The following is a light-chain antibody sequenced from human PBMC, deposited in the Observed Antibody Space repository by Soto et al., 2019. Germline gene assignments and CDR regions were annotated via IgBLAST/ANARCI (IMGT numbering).Light chain of an antibody. CDR1: SSDVGGYNY. Sequence: QSVLTQPASVSGSPGQSIAISCTGTSSDVGGYNYVSWYQQHPGKAPKLMIHEVSNRPSGISDRFSGSKSGNTASLTISGLQADYEADYYRRSPTRYRTPVFGPGRKVTV. J-gene: IGLJ1*01. V-gene: IGLV2-14*01. CDR3: RSPTRYRTPV. CDR2: EVS.